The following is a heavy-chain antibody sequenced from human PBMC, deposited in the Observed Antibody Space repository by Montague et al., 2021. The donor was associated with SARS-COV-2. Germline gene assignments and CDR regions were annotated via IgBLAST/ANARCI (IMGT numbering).Heavy chain of an antibody. Sequence: SETLSLTCNVSGGSLSRYYWSWIRQPPGKGLEWIGYVYYNGNTNXTPSLKSRIILSVDTSKNHFSLKVSSVTAADTAVYYCARGSKWSHYFDYWGQGTLVTVSS. J-gene: IGHJ4*02. CDR1: GGSLSRYY. V-gene: IGHV4-59*01. CDR3: ARGSKWSHYFDY. D-gene: IGHD2-15*01. CDR2: VYYNGNT.